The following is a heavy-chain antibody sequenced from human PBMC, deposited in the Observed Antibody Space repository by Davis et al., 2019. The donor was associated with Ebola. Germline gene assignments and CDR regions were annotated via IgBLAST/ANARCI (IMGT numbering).Heavy chain of an antibody. D-gene: IGHD2-15*01. V-gene: IGHV4-34*01. CDR3: ARVVFVAGATPTWYFDL. CDR2: ISHSGST. J-gene: IGHJ2*01. Sequence: GSLRLSCAASGFTFSSYWMSWVRQPPGKGLEWIGEISHSGSTNYNPSLKSRVTISVDTSKNQFSLRLSSVTAADTAVYYCARVVFVAGATPTWYFDLWGRGTLVTVPP. CDR1: GFTFSSYW.